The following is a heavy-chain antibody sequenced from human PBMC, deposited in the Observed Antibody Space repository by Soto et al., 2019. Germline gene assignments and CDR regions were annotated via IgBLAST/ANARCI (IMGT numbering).Heavy chain of an antibody. V-gene: IGHV1-2*04. CDR1: GYRFTDYH. Sequence: GXSVKVSCKASGYRFTDYHIHWVRQAPGQGLEWLGRINPKSGGTSTAQKFQGWVTMTTDTSISTASMELTRLTSDDTAIYYCARGDSTDCSNGVCYFFYNHDMDVWGQGTTVTVSS. J-gene: IGHJ6*02. CDR2: INPKSGGT. D-gene: IGHD2-8*01. CDR3: ARGDSTDCSNGVCYFFYNHDMDV.